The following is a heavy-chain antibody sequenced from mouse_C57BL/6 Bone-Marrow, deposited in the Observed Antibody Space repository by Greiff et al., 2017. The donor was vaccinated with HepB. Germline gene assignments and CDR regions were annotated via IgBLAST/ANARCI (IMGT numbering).Heavy chain of an antibody. D-gene: IGHD3-3*01. CDR3: TTAGGTY. V-gene: IGHV14-4*01. J-gene: IGHJ3*01. CDR2: IDPENGDT. Sequence: VQLQQSGAELVRPGASVKLSCTASGFNIKDDYMHWVKQRPEQGLEWIGWIDPENGDTEYASKFQGKATITADTSSNTAYLQLSSLTSEDTAVYYWTTAGGTYWGQGTLVTVSA. CDR1: GFNIKDDY.